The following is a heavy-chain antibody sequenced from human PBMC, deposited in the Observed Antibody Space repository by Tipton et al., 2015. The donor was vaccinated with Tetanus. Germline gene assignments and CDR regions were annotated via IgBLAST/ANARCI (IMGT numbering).Heavy chain of an antibody. J-gene: IGHJ4*02. CDR2: VYHTGST. V-gene: IGHV4-30-2*01. D-gene: IGHD2-15*01. Sequence: TLSLTCTVSGDSITSSKYSWNWIRQPPGKGLEWIGYVYHTGSTYYKPSLKSRVTMSVDRSMNQFPLNLNSVTAADTAVYYCARGHLRGIVVAVFDYWGQGTLVSVSS. CDR3: ARGHLRGIVVAVFDY. CDR1: GDSITSSKYS.